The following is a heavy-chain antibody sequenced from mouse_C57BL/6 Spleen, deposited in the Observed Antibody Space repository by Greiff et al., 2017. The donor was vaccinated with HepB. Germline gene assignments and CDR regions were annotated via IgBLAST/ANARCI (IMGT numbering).Heavy chain of an antibody. CDR1: GFTFSDYG. Sequence: EVQGVESGGGLVKPGGSLKLSCAASGFTFSDYGMHWVRQAPEKGLEWVAYISSGSSTIYYADTVKGRFTISRDNAKNTLFLQMTSLRSEDTAMYYCARNLYYGNYEGFAYWGQGTLVTVSA. CDR3: ARNLYYGNYEGFAY. CDR2: ISSGSSTI. V-gene: IGHV5-17*01. J-gene: IGHJ3*01. D-gene: IGHD2-1*01.